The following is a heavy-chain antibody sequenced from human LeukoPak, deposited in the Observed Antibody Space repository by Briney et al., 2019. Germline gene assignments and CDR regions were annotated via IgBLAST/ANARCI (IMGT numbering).Heavy chain of an antibody. V-gene: IGHV3-23*01. D-gene: IGHD1-26*01. CDR2: ISGSGAVT. CDR1: GFSFSNYG. Sequence: QSGGSLRLSCAASGFSFSNYGMSWVRQAPGKGVEWVSAISGSGAVTYYADSVKGRFTISRDNSKNTVYLQMNSLRAEDTAVYYCAKDRVGATLYFDYWGQGTLVTVSS. CDR3: AKDRVGATLYFDY. J-gene: IGHJ4*02.